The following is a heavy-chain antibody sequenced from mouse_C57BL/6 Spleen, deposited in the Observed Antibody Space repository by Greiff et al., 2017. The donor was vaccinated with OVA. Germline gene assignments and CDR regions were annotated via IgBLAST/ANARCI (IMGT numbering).Heavy chain of an antibody. J-gene: IGHJ3*01. CDR2: IYPGSGST. CDR1: GYTFTSYW. D-gene: IGHD2-4*01. V-gene: IGHV1-55*01. Sequence: QVQLQQPGAELVKPGASVKMSCKASGYTFTSYWITWVKQRPGQGLEWIGDIYPGSGSTNYNEKFKSKATLTVDTSSSTAYMQLSSLSSEDSAVYYCTRQDYAGAWFADWGQGTLVTVSA. CDR3: TRQDYAGAWFAD.